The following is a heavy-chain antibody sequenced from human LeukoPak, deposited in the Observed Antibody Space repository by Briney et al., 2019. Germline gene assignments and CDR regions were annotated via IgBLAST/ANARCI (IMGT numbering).Heavy chain of an antibody. Sequence: SETLSLTCTVSGGSISSYYWSWIRQPPGKGLEWIGYIYYSGSTNYNPSLKSRVTISVDTSKNQFSLKLSSVTAADTAVYYCARRAGDPTFDYWGQGTLVTVSS. J-gene: IGHJ4*02. D-gene: IGHD4-17*01. CDR2: IYYSGST. V-gene: IGHV4-59*01. CDR3: ARRAGDPTFDY. CDR1: GGSISSYY.